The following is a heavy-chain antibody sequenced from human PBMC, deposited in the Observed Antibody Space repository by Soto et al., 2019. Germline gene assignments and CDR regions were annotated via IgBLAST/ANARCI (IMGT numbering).Heavy chain of an antibody. CDR1: GGTFSSYT. J-gene: IGHJ4*02. D-gene: IGHD6-13*01. Sequence: GASVKVSCKASGGTFSSYTISWVRQAPGQGLEWMGRIIPILGIANYAQKFQGRVTITADKSTSTAYMELSSLRSEDTAVYYCARDPKGAAAGTNFDYWGQGTRVTVSS. V-gene: IGHV1-69*04. CDR3: ARDPKGAAAGTNFDY. CDR2: IIPILGIA.